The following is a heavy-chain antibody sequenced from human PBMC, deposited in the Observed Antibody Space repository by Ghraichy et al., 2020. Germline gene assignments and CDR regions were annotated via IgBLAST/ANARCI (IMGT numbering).Heavy chain of an antibody. CDR1: GGSFSGYY. CDR3: ARGLRSSSGWYRVSRFDY. CDR2: INHSGST. V-gene: IGHV4-34*01. D-gene: IGHD6-19*01. Sequence: SETLSLTCAVYGGSFSGYYWSWIRQPPGKGLEWIGEINHSGSTNYNPSLKSRVTISVDTSKNQFSLKLSSVTAADTAVYYCARGLRSSSGWYRVSRFDYWGQGTLVTVSS. J-gene: IGHJ4*02.